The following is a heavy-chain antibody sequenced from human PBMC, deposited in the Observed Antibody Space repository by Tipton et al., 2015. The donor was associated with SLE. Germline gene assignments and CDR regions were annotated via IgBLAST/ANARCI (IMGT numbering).Heavy chain of an antibody. D-gene: IGHD2-15*01. V-gene: IGHV3-30*02. CDR3: ARLTECRGNCNYVDY. CDR2: IRYGGGHT. CDR1: GFMFSDYG. Sequence: SLRLSCAASGFMFSDYGMDWVRQAPDKGLEWVAFIRYGGGHTSYADSVKGRFTISRDNSKKTLYLQMNSLRTEDTAMYYCARLTECRGNCNYVDYWGQGTLVSVSS. J-gene: IGHJ4*02.